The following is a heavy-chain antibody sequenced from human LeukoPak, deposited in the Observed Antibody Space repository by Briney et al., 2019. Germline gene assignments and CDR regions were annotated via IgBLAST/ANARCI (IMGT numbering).Heavy chain of an antibody. CDR1: GFTVSSNY. CDR3: ARGYCSGGSCYSDY. J-gene: IGHJ4*02. D-gene: IGHD2-15*01. Sequence: GGSLRLSCAASGFTVSSNYMSWVRQAPGKGLEWVSVIYSGGSTYYADSVKGRFTISRDNAKNSLYLQMNSLRAEDTAVYYCARGYCSGGSCYSDYWGQGTLVTVSS. V-gene: IGHV3-53*03. CDR2: IYSGGST.